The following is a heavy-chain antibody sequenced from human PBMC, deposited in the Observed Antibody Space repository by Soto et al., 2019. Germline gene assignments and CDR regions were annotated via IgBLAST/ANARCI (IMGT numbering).Heavy chain of an antibody. CDR1: GGFTRTGSYF. V-gene: IGHV4-39*01. J-gene: IGHJ4*01. CDR3: AGSGLERRPSFY. Sequence: SEARSHTRTGSGGFTRTGSYFLGWIRQRPGKGLEWIGSIYYSGSTYYNPSLKSRVTISVDTSKNQFSLKLSSVTAADTAVYYCAGSGLERRPSFYWRHATLVTV. CDR2: IYYSGST. D-gene: IGHD1-1*01.